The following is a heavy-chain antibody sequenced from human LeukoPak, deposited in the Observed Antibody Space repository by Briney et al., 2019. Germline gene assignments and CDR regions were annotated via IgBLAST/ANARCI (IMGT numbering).Heavy chain of an antibody. Sequence: ASVKVSCKASGYTFTGYYMHWVRQAPGQGLEWMGWINPNSGSTNYAQKFQGRVTVTRDTSISTAYMELSSLRSEDTAVYYCARLYGGNAFDIWGQGTMVTVSS. CDR1: GYTFTGYY. CDR3: ARLYGGNAFDI. V-gene: IGHV1-2*02. J-gene: IGHJ3*02. CDR2: INPNSGST. D-gene: IGHD4-23*01.